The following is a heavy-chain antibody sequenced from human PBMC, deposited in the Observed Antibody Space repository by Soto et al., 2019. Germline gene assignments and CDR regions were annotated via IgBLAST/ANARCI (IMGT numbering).Heavy chain of an antibody. CDR1: GGSISSYY. V-gene: IGHV4-59*08. CDR2: IYYSVST. Sequence: SETLSLTCTVSGGSISSYYWSWIRQPTGKGLEWIGYIYYSVSTNYNPSLKSRVTISVDTSKNQFSLRLNSVTAADTAVYYCARSSIKPQVFMYPFDSWSQGTLVTVSS. J-gene: IGHJ4*02. D-gene: IGHD3-3*01. CDR3: ARSSIKPQVFMYPFDS.